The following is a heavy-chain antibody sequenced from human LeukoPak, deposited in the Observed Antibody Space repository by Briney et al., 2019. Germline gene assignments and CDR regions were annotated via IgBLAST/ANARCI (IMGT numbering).Heavy chain of an antibody. J-gene: IGHJ4*02. V-gene: IGHV4-34*01. CDR2: INHSGST. Sequence: SETLSLSCAVYGGSFSGYYWSCIRQPPGKGLEWIGEINHSGSTNYNPSLKSRVTISVDTSKNQFSLKLSSVTAADTAVYYCARARRNYYDSSGYYYGKYYFDYWGQGTLVTVSS. CDR3: ARARRNYYDSSGYYYGKYYFDY. CDR1: GGSFSGYY. D-gene: IGHD3-22*01.